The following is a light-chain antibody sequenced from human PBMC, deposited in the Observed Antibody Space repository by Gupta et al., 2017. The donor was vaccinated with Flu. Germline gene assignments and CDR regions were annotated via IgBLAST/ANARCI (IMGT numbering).Light chain of an antibody. V-gene: IGLV3-1*01. CDR2: QDS. Sequence: XXCSGDKLGDKYASWYQQKPGQSPMLVIYQDSKRPSGIPERFSGSNSGNTATLTISGTQAMDEADYYCQAWDSSTSFVFGTGTKVTVL. J-gene: IGLJ1*01. CDR1: KLGDKY. CDR3: QAWDSSTSFV.